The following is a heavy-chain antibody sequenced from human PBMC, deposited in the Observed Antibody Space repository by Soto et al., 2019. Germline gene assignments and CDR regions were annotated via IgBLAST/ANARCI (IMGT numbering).Heavy chain of an antibody. J-gene: IGHJ6*03. CDR2: ISGSDGST. CDR3: AKDRRYNWNDDSHRFYYYMDV. V-gene: IGHV3-23*01. D-gene: IGHD1-20*01. CDR1: GFSFDRYA. Sequence: EVQLLESGGGLVQPEGSLRLSCAASGFSFDRYAMNWVRQAPGKGLEWVSTISGSDGSTYYADSVKGRFTTSRDNSKNTLFLQLNSLRAEDTAVYYCAKDRRYNWNDDSHRFYYYMDVWGKGTRISVSS.